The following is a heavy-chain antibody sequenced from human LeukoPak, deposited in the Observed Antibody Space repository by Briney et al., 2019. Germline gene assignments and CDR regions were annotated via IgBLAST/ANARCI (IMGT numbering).Heavy chain of an antibody. CDR2: IYPGDSGT. CDR1: GYSFTSYW. Sequence: GESLKISCKGSGYSFTSYWIGWVGQMPGKGLEWMGIIYPGDSGTRDSPSFQGQITISADKSTRNAYLQWSSLKASDTAMYYCARQEIAAAYSDYWGQGTLVTVSS. V-gene: IGHV5-51*01. D-gene: IGHD6-13*01. CDR3: ARQEIAAAYSDY. J-gene: IGHJ4*02.